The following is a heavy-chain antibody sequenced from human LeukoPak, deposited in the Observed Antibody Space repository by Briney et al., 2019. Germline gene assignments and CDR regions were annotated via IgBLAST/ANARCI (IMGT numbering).Heavy chain of an antibody. CDR3: ARDLRCSSTSCYYYYMDV. CDR1: GFTFSSYW. D-gene: IGHD2-2*01. CDR2: IKQDGSEK. J-gene: IGHJ6*03. Sequence: GGPLRLSCAASGFTFSSYWMSWVRQAPGKGLEWVANIKQDGSEKYYVDSVKGRFTISRDNAKNSLYLQMNSLRAEDTAVYYCARDLRCSSTSCYYYYMDVWGKGTTVTVSS. V-gene: IGHV3-7*01.